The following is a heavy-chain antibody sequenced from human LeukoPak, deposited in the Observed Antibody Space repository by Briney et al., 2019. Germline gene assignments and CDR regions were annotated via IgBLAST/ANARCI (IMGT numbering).Heavy chain of an antibody. J-gene: IGHJ4*02. CDR3: ARLHLTGYSGY. Sequence: SETLSLTCTVSGGSISSSSYYWGWIRQPPGKGLEWIGSIYYSGSTYYNPSLKSRVTISVDTSKNQFSLKLSSVTAADTAVYYCARLHLTGYSGYWGQGTLVTVS. CDR1: GGSISSSSYY. V-gene: IGHV4-39*01. D-gene: IGHD1-26*01. CDR2: IYYSGST.